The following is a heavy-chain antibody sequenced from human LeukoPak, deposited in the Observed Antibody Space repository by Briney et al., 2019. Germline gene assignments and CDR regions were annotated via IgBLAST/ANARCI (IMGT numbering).Heavy chain of an antibody. Sequence: GASVKVSCKASGYTFTDYYLHWVRQAPGQGLEWMGWINPNSGGTNHAQKFQGRVTETRDTSISTAFMELTRLTSDDTAVYYCARCDGSGSTYAMDVWGQGTTVTVSS. V-gene: IGHV1-2*02. D-gene: IGHD3-10*01. CDR3: ARCDGSGSTYAMDV. CDR2: INPNSGGT. CDR1: GYTFTDYY. J-gene: IGHJ6*02.